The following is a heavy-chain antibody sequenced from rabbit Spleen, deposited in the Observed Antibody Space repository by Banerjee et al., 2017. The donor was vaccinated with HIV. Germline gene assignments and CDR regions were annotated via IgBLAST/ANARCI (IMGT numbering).Heavy chain of an antibody. CDR1: GFSFSSSYY. J-gene: IGHJ4*01. Sequence: QSLEESGGDLVKPGASLTLTCTASGFSFSSSYYMCWVRQAPGKGLECIACIYADRSGSTYYANGAKGRFTSAKTSSTTVTLQMTTLTAADTATYFCARETSSGWGIVSFYFSLWGQGTLVTGS. CDR3: ARETSSGWGIVSFYFSL. CDR2: IYADRSGST. D-gene: IGHD4-1*01. V-gene: IGHV1S40*01.